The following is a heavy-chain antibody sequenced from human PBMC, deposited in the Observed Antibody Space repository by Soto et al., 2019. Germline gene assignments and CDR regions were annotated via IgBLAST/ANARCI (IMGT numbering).Heavy chain of an antibody. J-gene: IGHJ2*01. CDR1: GGSISSGDYY. V-gene: IGHV4-30-4*01. Sequence: QVQLQESGPGLVKPSQSLSLTCTGSGGSISSGDYYWSCIRQPPGKGLEWIGYIYYSGSTYYNPSLKRRVTISVDTSKNQFFLKLSSVTAADTAVYYCASPGLTGDTWYFDLWGRGTLVTVSS. CDR3: ASPGLTGDTWYFDL. CDR2: IYYSGST. D-gene: IGHD7-27*01.